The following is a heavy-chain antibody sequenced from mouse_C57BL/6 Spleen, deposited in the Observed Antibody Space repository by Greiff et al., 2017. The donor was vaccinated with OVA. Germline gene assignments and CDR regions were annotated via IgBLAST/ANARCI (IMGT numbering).Heavy chain of an antibody. Sequence: VQLQQSGPGLVKPSQSLSLTCSVTGYSITSGYYWNWIRQFPGNKLEWMGYISYDGSNNYNPSLKNRISITRDTSKNQFFLKLNSVTTEDTATYYCARGDTTVVNWGQGTTLTVSS. V-gene: IGHV3-6*01. J-gene: IGHJ2*01. D-gene: IGHD1-1*01. CDR1: GYSITSGYY. CDR2: ISYDGSN. CDR3: ARGDTTVVN.